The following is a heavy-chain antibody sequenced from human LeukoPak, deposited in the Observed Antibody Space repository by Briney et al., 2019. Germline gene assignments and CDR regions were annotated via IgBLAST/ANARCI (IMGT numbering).Heavy chain of an antibody. D-gene: IGHD3/OR15-3a*01. CDR3: ANGLNVPDS. J-gene: IGHJ4*02. CDR2: ISDSGGTT. V-gene: IGHV3-23*01. Sequence: GGSLRLSCAGSGFTFSSYAMSWVRQAPGKGLEWVSSISDSGGTTYYADSVQGRFTMSRDNPKNTVFLQMNSLRAEDTAIYYCANGLNVPDSWGQGTLVTVSS. CDR1: GFTFSSYA.